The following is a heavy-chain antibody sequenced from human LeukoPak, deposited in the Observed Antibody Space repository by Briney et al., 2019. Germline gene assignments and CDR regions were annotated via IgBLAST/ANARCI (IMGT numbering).Heavy chain of an antibody. Sequence: SETLSLTCTVSGGSISSYYWSWIRQPPGKGLEWIGYIYYSGSTNYNPSLKSRVTISVDTSKNQFSLKLSSVTAADTAVYYCARIIAAPTHYYYYMDVWGKGTTVTVSS. D-gene: IGHD6-13*01. V-gene: IGHV4-59*01. CDR2: IYYSGST. J-gene: IGHJ6*03. CDR1: GGSISSYY. CDR3: ARIIAAPTHYYYYMDV.